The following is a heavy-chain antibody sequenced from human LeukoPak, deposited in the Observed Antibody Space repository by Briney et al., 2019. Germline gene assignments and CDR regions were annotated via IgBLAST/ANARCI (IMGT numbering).Heavy chain of an antibody. CDR3: ARAYCSSTSCYPYYFDY. Sequence: GGSLRLSCAASGFTFSSYSMNWVRQAPGKGLEWVSSISSSSSYIYYADSVKGRFTISRDNAKNSLYLQMNSLRAEDTAVYYCARAYCSSTSCYPYYFDYWGQGTLVTVSS. D-gene: IGHD2-2*01. CDR1: GFTFSSYS. J-gene: IGHJ4*02. V-gene: IGHV3-21*01. CDR2: ISSSSSYI.